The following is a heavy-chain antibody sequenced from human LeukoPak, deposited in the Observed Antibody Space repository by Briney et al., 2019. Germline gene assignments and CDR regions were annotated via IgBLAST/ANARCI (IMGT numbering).Heavy chain of an antibody. CDR3: AKDSAPIYYYYYMDV. CDR2: ISWNSGSI. D-gene: IGHD3-9*01. Sequence: XGRQAPXKGRGWVSGISWNSGSIVYADSVKGRFTISRDNAKNSLYLQMNSLRAEDMALYYCAKDSAPIYYYYYMDVWGKGTTVTISS. J-gene: IGHJ6*03. V-gene: IGHV3-9*03.